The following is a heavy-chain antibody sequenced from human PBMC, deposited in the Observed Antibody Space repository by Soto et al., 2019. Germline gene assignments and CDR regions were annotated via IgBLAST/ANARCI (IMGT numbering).Heavy chain of an antibody. V-gene: IGHV4-59*12. CDR1: GGSISSYY. Sequence: PSETLSLTCTVSGGSISSYYWSWIRQPPGKGLEWIGYIYYSGSTNYNPSLKSRVTISVDTSKNQFSLKLNSMTAADTAVYYCARESRYCSGGSCYFLPGIDYWGQGTLVTVSS. CDR2: IYYSGST. D-gene: IGHD2-15*01. J-gene: IGHJ4*02. CDR3: ARESRYCSGGSCYFLPGIDY.